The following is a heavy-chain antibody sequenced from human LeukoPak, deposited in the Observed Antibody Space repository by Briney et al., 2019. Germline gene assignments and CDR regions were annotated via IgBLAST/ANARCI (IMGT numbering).Heavy chain of an antibody. CDR2: ISSSSSYI. CDR3: AKNTISGGHYQYYMDV. V-gene: IGHV3-21*04. CDR1: GFTFSSYS. J-gene: IGHJ6*03. D-gene: IGHD3-16*02. Sequence: GGSLRLSCAASGFTFSSYSMNWVRQAPGKGLEWVSSISSSSSYIYYADSVKGRFTISRDNSKNTLFLQMNSLRAEDTAVYYCAKNTISGGHYQYYMDVWGKGTTVTVSS.